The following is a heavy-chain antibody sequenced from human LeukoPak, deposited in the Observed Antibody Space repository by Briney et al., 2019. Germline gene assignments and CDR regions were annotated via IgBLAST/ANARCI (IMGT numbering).Heavy chain of an antibody. CDR1: GDSLISSSRYY. J-gene: IGHJ4*02. V-gene: IGHV4-39*01. D-gene: IGHD3-9*01. Sequence: KPSETLSLTRTVSGDSLISSSRYYWGWIRQPPGKGGEWIGSIYYSGGTYYNASLKSRVTISVDTSNNQFSLKLRSVTAADTAVYYCARQVSRYFESDHWGQGTLVTVSS. CDR2: IYYSGGT. CDR3: ARQVSRYFESDH.